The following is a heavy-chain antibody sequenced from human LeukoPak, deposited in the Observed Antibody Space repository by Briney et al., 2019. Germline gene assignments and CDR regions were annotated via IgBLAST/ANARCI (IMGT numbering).Heavy chain of an antibody. V-gene: IGHV1-69*13. CDR1: GGTFSSYI. CDR3: AKAYVNYDFWSDDSNLGY. D-gene: IGHD3-3*01. CDR2: IIPMFGTP. Sequence: SVKVSCKASGGTFSSYIITWVRRAPGQGLEWMGRIIPMFGTPNYAQKFQDRVTITADESARTAYMELSSLRLEDTAVYYCAKAYVNYDFWSDDSNLGYWGQGTLVTVSS. J-gene: IGHJ4*02.